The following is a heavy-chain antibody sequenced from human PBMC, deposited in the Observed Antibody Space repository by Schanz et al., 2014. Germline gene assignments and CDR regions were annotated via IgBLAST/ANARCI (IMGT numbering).Heavy chain of an antibody. V-gene: IGHV4-61*02. D-gene: IGHD2-8*02. CDR1: GGSISSGSYY. Sequence: QVQLQESGPGLVKPSETLSLTCSVSGGSISSGSYYWNWIRQPAGKGLEWIGRVYTSGSTNYNPALKSRGTTTLNTAKNQFTLKLRSVTAADTAVYYCARDSLRGATGGYGMDVWGQGTTVTVSS. CDR2: VYTSGST. CDR3: ARDSLRGATGGYGMDV. J-gene: IGHJ6*02.